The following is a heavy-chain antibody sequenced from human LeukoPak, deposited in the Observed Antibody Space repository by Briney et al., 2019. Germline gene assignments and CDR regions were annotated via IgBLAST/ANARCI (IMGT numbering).Heavy chain of an antibody. J-gene: IGHJ4*02. CDR2: ITSGSSTI. V-gene: IGHV3-48*04. CDR1: GFTFSAYS. Sequence: GGSLRLSCVVSGFTFSAYSMSWVRQAPGKGLEWVSYITSGSSTIYYPDSVKGRFTISRDNAKNSLYLQMNSRRAEDTAVYYCARPLRESGYFYFDYWGQGTLVTVSS. CDR3: ARPLRESGYFYFDY. D-gene: IGHD3-3*01.